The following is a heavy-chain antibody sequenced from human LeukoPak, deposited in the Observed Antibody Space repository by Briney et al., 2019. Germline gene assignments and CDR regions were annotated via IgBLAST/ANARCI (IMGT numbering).Heavy chain of an antibody. V-gene: IGHV3-53*01. CDR3: AISGLGFGEFRGLDY. Sequence: PGGSLRLSCAASGFNVSNNYMNWVRQAPGKGLEWVSVIFSSGPTYYADSVKGRFTISRDTSKNALYLQMNGLRAEDTAVYYCAISGLGFGEFRGLDYWGQGTLVTVSS. J-gene: IGHJ4*02. CDR1: GFNVSNNY. CDR2: IFSSGPT. D-gene: IGHD3-10*01.